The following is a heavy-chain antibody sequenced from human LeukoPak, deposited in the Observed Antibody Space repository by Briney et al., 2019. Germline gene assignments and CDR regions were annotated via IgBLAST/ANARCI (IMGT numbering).Heavy chain of an antibody. CDR3: ARSYCSGGSCYLGY. Sequence: GGSLRVSCAASGFTFSSYEMTRVRQAPGKGLEWVSYISSSGSTIYYADSVKGRFTISRGNAKNSLYLQMNSLRAEDTAVYYCARSYCSGGSCYLGYWGQGTLVTVSS. V-gene: IGHV3-48*03. CDR2: ISSSGSTI. J-gene: IGHJ4*02. CDR1: GFTFSSYE. D-gene: IGHD2-15*01.